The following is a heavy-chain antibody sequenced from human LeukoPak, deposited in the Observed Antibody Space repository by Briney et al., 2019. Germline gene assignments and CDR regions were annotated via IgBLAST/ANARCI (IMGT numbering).Heavy chain of an antibody. J-gene: IGHJ4*01. CDR2: GFHIGMT. CDR1: GYHLSSGYY. D-gene: IGHD3-22*01. Sequence: KPSETLSLTCAVSGYHLSSGYYWGWLRQPLGKGLQWIGSGFHIGMTYYNPSLKSRVTISLDTSRNAVSLKLNSMTAADTAVYFCVRYTSKGQPPMIRVAFPDHWGRGTLVTVPS. CDR3: VRYTSKGQPPMIRVAFPDH. V-gene: IGHV4-38-2*01.